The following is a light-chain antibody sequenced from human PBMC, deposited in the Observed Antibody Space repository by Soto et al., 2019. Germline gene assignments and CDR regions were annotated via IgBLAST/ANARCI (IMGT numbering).Light chain of an antibody. Sequence: EIVMTQSPATLSVSPGERATLSCRASQSVGTYLAWYQQNPGQAPRLLIFGASTRATGIPARFSGGGSGSEFTLTISGLQSEDFAVYSCQQYNNWPLVTFGGGTKVEIK. CDR1: QSVGTY. V-gene: IGKV3-15*01. CDR2: GAS. J-gene: IGKJ4*01. CDR3: QQYNNWPLVT.